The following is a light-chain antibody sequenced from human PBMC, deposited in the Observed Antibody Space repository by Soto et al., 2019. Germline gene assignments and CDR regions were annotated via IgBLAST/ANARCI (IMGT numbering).Light chain of an antibody. CDR2: GAS. J-gene: IGKJ1*01. V-gene: IGKV3-20*01. CDR3: QQYGSSPLT. Sequence: EIVLTQSPGTLSLSPGERATLSCRASQSVSNSYLAWYQQKPGQAPRLLIYGASSRATGISDRFSGSGSGTDFTLTISRLEPEDFAVYYCQQYGSSPLTFGQGTKVEIK. CDR1: QSVSNSY.